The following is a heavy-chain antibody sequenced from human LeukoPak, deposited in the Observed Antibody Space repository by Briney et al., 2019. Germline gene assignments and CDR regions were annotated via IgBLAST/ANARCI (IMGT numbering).Heavy chain of an antibody. D-gene: IGHD4-17*01. Sequence: GGSLRLSCAASGFTFSSYAMTWVRQAPGKGLEWVAVISYDGSNKYYADSVKGRFTISRDNSKNTLYLQMNSLRAEDTAVYYCAKDTTAGNYYYYGMDVWGQGTTVTVSS. V-gene: IGHV3-30*18. CDR3: AKDTTAGNYYYYGMDV. J-gene: IGHJ6*02. CDR2: ISYDGSNK. CDR1: GFTFSSYA.